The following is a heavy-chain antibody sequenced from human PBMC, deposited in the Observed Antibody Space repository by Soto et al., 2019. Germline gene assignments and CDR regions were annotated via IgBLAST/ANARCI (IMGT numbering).Heavy chain of an antibody. J-gene: IGHJ5*02. Sequence: TLSLTCTVTGGSTSSYYWSWLRQPPGKGLEWIGYNSYSGNTDYNPSLKSRVTISVDTSKNQFSLNLSSAIAADTAVYYCARHGGSYSFDPWGQGTLVTVSS. V-gene: IGHV4-59*08. D-gene: IGHD1-26*01. CDR1: GGSTSSYY. CDR3: ARHGGSYSFDP. CDR2: NSYSGNT.